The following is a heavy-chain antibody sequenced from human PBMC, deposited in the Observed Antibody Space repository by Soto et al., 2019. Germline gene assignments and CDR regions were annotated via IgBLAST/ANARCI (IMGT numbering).Heavy chain of an antibody. V-gene: IGHV3-9*01. CDR3: AFSCYQVLRY. CDR1: GFTFDDYA. D-gene: IGHD2-2*01. Sequence: GGSLRLSCAASGFTFDDYAMHWVRQAPGKGLEWVSGISWNSGSIGYADSVKGRFTISRDNAKNSLYLQLNSMRAEDTALYDCAFSCYQVLRYWGQGTLVTVSS. J-gene: IGHJ4*02. CDR2: ISWNSGSI.